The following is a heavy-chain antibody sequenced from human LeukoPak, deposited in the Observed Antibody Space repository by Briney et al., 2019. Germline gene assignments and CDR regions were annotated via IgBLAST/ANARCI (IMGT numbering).Heavy chain of an antibody. CDR1: GFTLSVSG. V-gene: IGHV3-73*01. CDR3: TRDWNYAVDP. CDR2: IRNKADRYAT. J-gene: IGHJ5*02. D-gene: IGHD1-7*01. Sequence: GGSLRLSCTASGFTLSVSGIHWVRQASGKGLEWVGHIRNKADRYATVYAASLKGRFTISRDDSDYTTYLQMNSLKAEDTAVYYCTRDWNYAVDPWSQGTLVTVSS.